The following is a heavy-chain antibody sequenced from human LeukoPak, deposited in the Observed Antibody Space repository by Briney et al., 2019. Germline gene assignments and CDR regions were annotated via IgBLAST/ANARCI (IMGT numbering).Heavy chain of an antibody. Sequence: PGGSLRLSCAASGFTVSSNCMSWVRQAPGKGLEWVSVIYSGGSTYYADSVKGRFTISRDNSKNTLYLQMNSLRAEDTAVYYCARDPYSGTEMVTAIPGYWGQGTLVTVSS. CDR3: ARDPYSGTEMVTAIPGY. V-gene: IGHV3-53*01. J-gene: IGHJ4*02. CDR2: IYSGGST. CDR1: GFTVSSNC. D-gene: IGHD2-21*02.